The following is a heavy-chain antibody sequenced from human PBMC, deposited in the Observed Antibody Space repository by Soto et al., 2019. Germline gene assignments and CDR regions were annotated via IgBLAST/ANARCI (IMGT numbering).Heavy chain of an antibody. D-gene: IGHD3-10*01. CDR2: IYSGGSR. CDR3: ARSMMVRGVLFDL. Sequence: EVQLVESGGGLIQPGGSLRLSCEVSGFSVSGHYMSWVRQAPGKGLDWFAVIYSGGSRYYADSVRGRFTISRDESQNTLYLQMNNLRAEDTAVYYCARSMMVRGVLFDLWGRGSLVSVSS. CDR1: GFSVSGHY. J-gene: IGHJ4*02. V-gene: IGHV3-53*01.